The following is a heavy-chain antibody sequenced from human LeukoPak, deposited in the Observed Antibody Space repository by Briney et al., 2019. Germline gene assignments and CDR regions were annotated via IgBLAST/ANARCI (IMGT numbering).Heavy chain of an antibody. Sequence: ASVKVSCKASGYTFTSYAMHWVRQAPGQRLEWMGWINAGNGNTKYSQEFQGRVTITRDTSASTAYMELSSLRSEDMAVYYCARAEYDYGDYEDYWGQGTLVAVSS. CDR2: INAGNGNT. D-gene: IGHD4-17*01. V-gene: IGHV1-3*03. CDR3: ARAEYDYGDYEDY. CDR1: GYTFTSYA. J-gene: IGHJ4*02.